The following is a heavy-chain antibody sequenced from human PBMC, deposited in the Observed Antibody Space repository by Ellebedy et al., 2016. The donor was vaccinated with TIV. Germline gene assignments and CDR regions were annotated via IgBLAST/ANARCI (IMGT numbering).Heavy chain of an antibody. D-gene: IGHD3-22*01. J-gene: IGHJ4*02. CDR3: VKLDSSGFYYGRLDY. Sequence: GGSLRLSCAASGFTFSGHAMSWVRQTPGKGLEWVSGIIAVGDSTHYVDSVKGRFTISRDNSKKTLYLQMNSLRAEDTAVYYCVKLDSSGFYYGRLDYWGQGTLVTVSS. V-gene: IGHV3-23*01. CDR1: GFTFSGHA. CDR2: IIAVGDST.